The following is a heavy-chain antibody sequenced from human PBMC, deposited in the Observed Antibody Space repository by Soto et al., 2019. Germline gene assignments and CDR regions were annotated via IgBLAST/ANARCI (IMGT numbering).Heavy chain of an antibody. D-gene: IGHD3-22*01. CDR1: GFSLSNARMG. V-gene: IGHV2-26*01. J-gene: IGHJ3*02. Sequence: QVTLKESGPVLVKPTETLTLTCTVSGFSLSNARMGVSWIRQPPGKALEWLAHIFSNDEKSYSTSLKSRLTISKDTSKSQVVLTMTNMDPVDTATYYCARIARMIVVAGTGAGAFDIWGQGTMVTVSS. CDR3: ARIARMIVVAGTGAGAFDI. CDR2: IFSNDEK.